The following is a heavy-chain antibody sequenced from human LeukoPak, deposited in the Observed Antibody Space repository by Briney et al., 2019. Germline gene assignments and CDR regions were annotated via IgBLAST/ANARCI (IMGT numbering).Heavy chain of an antibody. V-gene: IGHV3-21*01. J-gene: IGHJ4*02. CDR1: GFTFSSYS. CDR3: ARFSCSSTSCYNYFDY. CDR2: ISSSSSYI. Sequence: GGSLRLSCAAYGFTFSSYSMNWVRQAPGKGLEWVSSISSSSSYIYYADSVKGRFTISRDNAKNSLYLQMNSLRAEDTAVYYCARFSCSSTSCYNYFDYWGQGTLVTVSS. D-gene: IGHD2-2*02.